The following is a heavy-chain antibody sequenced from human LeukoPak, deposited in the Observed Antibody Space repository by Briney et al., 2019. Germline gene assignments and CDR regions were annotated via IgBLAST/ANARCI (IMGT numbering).Heavy chain of an antibody. V-gene: IGHV3-7*01. Sequence: GGSLRLSCTASGFTFSAYWMTWVRQAPGKGLEWVANIKEDGSDQYYVDSVKGRFTISRDNAENSLYVQMNSLRVEDTGVYYCARRRGYSYSAAPAFDYWGQGTLVTVSS. CDR1: GFTFSAYW. D-gene: IGHD5-18*01. J-gene: IGHJ4*02. CDR2: IKEDGSDQ. CDR3: ARRRGYSYSAAPAFDY.